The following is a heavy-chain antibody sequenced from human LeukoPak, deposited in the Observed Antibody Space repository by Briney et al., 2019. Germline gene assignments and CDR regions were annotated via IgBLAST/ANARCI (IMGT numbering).Heavy chain of an antibody. V-gene: IGHV1-69*05. D-gene: IGHD3-16*01. CDR3: ARDVGGWFDP. CDR2: IIPIFGTA. CDR1: GYTFTSYG. Sequence: GASVKVSCKASGYTFTSYGISWVRQAPGQGLEWMGGIIPIFGTANYAQKFQGRVTITTDESTSTAYVELSSLRSEDTAVYYCARDVGGWFDPWGQGTLVTVSS. J-gene: IGHJ5*02.